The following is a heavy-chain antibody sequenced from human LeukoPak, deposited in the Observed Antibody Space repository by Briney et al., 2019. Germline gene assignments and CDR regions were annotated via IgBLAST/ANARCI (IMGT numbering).Heavy chain of an antibody. Sequence: GGSLRLSCAASGFTFSSYAMSWVRQAPGTGLEWVSAMSGSGGSTYYADSVKGRFTISRDNSKNTLYLQMNSLRAEDTSVYYCAQYYGSGSRLTYYFIDYWGQGTLVTVSS. J-gene: IGHJ4*02. CDR2: MSGSGGST. D-gene: IGHD3-10*01. CDR3: AQYYGSGSRLTYYFIDY. CDR1: GFTFSSYA. V-gene: IGHV3-23*01.